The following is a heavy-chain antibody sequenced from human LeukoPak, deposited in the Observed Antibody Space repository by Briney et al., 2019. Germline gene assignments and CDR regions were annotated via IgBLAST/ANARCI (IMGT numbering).Heavy chain of an antibody. CDR3: ASGLVVPAAINYYYYGMDV. V-gene: IGHV1-69*13. J-gene: IGHJ6*02. CDR2: IIPIFGTA. D-gene: IGHD2-2*01. Sequence: ASVKVSCKASGGTFSHYAINWVRQAPGPGLEWMGGIIPIFGTANYAQKFQGRVTITADESTSTVYMELNSLKSEDTAVYYCASGLVVPAAINYYYYGMDVWGQGTTVTVSS. CDR1: GGTFSHYA.